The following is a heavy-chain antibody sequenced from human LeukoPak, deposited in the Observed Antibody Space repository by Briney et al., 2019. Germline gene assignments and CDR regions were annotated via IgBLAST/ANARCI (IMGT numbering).Heavy chain of an antibody. D-gene: IGHD5-18*01. CDR1: GGSISSYY. Sequence: SETLSLTCTVSGGSISSYYWSCIRQPAGEGREWMWRIYTSGSTNYNPSLKSRVTMSVDTSKNQFSLKLSSVTAADTAVYYCARDRLDTAMVTPFDYWGQGTLVTVSS. J-gene: IGHJ4*02. CDR2: IYTSGST. CDR3: ARDRLDTAMVTPFDY. V-gene: IGHV4-4*07.